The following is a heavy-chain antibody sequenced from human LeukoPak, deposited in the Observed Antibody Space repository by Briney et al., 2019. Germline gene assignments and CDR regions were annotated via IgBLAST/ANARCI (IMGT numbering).Heavy chain of an antibody. V-gene: IGHV3-74*01. CDR1: GFTFSSNW. D-gene: IGHD3-22*01. J-gene: IGHJ4*02. CDR2: LSSDGMTI. CDR3: ARGYYDSNAQLFDY. Sequence: PGGALRLSCAASGFTFSSNWMHWVRQAPGKGLVWVSRLSSDGMTITYADFVKGRFTISRDNAKNMLFLQMDSLRAEDTAVYYCARGYYDSNAQLFDYWGQGTLVTVSS.